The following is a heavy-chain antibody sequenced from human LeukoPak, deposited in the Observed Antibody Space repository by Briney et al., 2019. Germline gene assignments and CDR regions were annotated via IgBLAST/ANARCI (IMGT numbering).Heavy chain of an antibody. Sequence: PGGSLRLSCAASGFTFSNYAMNWVRQAPGKGLEWVSAISDSGGSTYYADSVKGRFTISRDNSKNTLYLQMSSLRAEDTAVYNCAKTRSGYTYGFLDYWGQGTLVTVSS. CDR1: GFTFSNYA. CDR2: ISDSGGST. CDR3: AKTRSGYTYGFLDY. V-gene: IGHV3-23*01. J-gene: IGHJ4*02. D-gene: IGHD5-18*01.